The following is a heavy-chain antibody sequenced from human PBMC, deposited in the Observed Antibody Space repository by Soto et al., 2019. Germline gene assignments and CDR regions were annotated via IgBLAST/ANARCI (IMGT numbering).Heavy chain of an antibody. CDR3: ARNYDYGGNRFILEN. CDR1: GGSISSGGYY. J-gene: IGHJ4*02. V-gene: IGHV4-31*03. CDR2: IYYSGST. Sequence: QVQLQESGPGLVKPSQTLSLTCTVSGGSISSGGYYWSWIRQHPGKGLEWIGYIYYSGSTYYNPSLKSRVTISVDTSKNQFSLKLSSVTTADTAVYYCARNYDYGGNRFILENWGQGTLVTVSS. D-gene: IGHD4-17*01.